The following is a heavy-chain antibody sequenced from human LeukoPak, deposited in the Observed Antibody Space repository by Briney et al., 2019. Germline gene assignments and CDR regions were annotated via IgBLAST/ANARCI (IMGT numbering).Heavy chain of an antibody. CDR1: GFTFNTFS. J-gene: IGHJ4*02. CDR3: ARHYYDSSGYYFWPRQFDY. Sequence: GGSLRLSCAASGFTFNTFSMNWVRQAPGKGLEWVSYISSSSSTIYYADSVKGRFTISRDNAKNSLYLQMNSLRAEDTAVYYCARHYYDSSGYYFWPRQFDYWGQGTLVTVSS. CDR2: ISSSSSTI. V-gene: IGHV3-48*01. D-gene: IGHD3-22*01.